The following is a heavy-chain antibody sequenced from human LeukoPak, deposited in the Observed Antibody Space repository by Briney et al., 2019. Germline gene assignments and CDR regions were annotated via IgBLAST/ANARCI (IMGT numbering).Heavy chain of an antibody. CDR2: ISGSGGST. CDR3: ARDRLKSGFGEPLWFDP. CDR1: GFTFSSYA. J-gene: IGHJ5*02. D-gene: IGHD3-10*01. Sequence: GGSLRLSCAASGFTFSSYAMSWVRQAPGKGLEWVSAISGSGGSTYYADSVKGRFTISRDNSKNTLYLQMNSLRAEDTAVYYCARDRLKSGFGEPLWFDPWGQGTLVTVSS. V-gene: IGHV3-23*01.